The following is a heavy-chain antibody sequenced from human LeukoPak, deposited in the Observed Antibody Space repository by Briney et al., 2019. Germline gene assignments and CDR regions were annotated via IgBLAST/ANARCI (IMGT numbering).Heavy chain of an antibody. CDR3: AKRGYSYGFPYYFDY. CDR1: GFTFGSYA. Sequence: PGGSLRLSCAASGFTFGSYAMTWVRQAPGKGLEWVAVISYDGSNKYYADSVKGRFTISRDNSKNTLYLQMNSLRAEDTAVYYCAKRGYSYGFPYYFDYWGQGTLVTVSS. V-gene: IGHV3-30*18. D-gene: IGHD5-18*01. J-gene: IGHJ4*02. CDR2: ISYDGSNK.